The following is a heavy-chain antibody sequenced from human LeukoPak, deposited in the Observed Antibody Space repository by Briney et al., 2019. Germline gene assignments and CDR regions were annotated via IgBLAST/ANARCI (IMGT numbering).Heavy chain of an antibody. J-gene: IGHJ4*02. V-gene: IGHV4-34*01. Sequence: PSETLSLTCAVYGGSFSGYSWSWIRQPPGKGLEWIAEINHSGSTNYNPSLKSRVTISVDTSKNQFSLKLSSVTAADTAVYYCARRKRYSSSWPLDYWGQGTLVTVSS. D-gene: IGHD6-13*01. CDR2: INHSGST. CDR1: GGSFSGYS. CDR3: ARRKRYSSSWPLDY.